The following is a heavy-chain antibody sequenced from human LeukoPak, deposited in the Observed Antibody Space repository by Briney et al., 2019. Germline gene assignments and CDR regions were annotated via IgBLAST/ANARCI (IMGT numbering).Heavy chain of an antibody. Sequence: SETLSLTCTVSGGSISSYYWSWIRQPPGKGLEWIGYIYYSGSTNYNPSLKSRVTISVDTSKNQFSLKLSSVTAAATAVYYCARGGDWIREYYFDYWGQGTLVTVSS. J-gene: IGHJ4*02. CDR2: IYYSGST. CDR3: ARGGDWIREYYFDY. CDR1: GGSISSYY. D-gene: IGHD3-10*01. V-gene: IGHV4-59*01.